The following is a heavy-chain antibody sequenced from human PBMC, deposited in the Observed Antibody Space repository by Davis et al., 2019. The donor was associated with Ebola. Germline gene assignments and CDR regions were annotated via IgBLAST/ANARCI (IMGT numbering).Heavy chain of an antibody. V-gene: IGHV1-3*01. J-gene: IGHJ1*01. Sequence: ASVKVSCKASGYTFTSYAMHWVRQAPGQRLEWMGWINAGNGNTKYSQKLQGRVTMTTDTSTSTAYMELRSLRSDDTAVYYCARDCSGGSCYLHFQHWGQGTLVTVSS. CDR1: GYTFTSYA. D-gene: IGHD2-15*01. CDR3: ARDCSGGSCYLHFQH. CDR2: INAGNGNT.